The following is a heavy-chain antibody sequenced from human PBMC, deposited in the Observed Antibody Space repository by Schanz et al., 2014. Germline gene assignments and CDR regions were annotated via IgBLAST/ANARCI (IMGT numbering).Heavy chain of an antibody. CDR2: TSNDGSFT. Sequence: EVLLVESGGGLVTPGESLRLSCAASGFTFSDSWMHWVRQAPGKGLVWVSRTSNDGSFTTFADSVKGRFTISRDNAKNTLYLQMNSLRAEDTAVYYCVRDTDYHFDYWGQGTLVTVSS. V-gene: IGHV3-74*01. CDR1: GFTFSDSW. CDR3: VRDTDYHFDY. J-gene: IGHJ4*02. D-gene: IGHD4-17*01.